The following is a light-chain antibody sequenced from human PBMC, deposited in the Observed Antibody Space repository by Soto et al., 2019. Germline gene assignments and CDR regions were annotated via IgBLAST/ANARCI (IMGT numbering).Light chain of an antibody. CDR3: CSYAGSGTYV. V-gene: IGLV2-23*01. CDR1: SSDVGSYNL. CDR2: EGS. J-gene: IGLJ1*01. Sequence: QSVLTQPASVSGSPGQSITISCTGTSSDVGSYNLVSWYQQHPAKAPKLMIYEGSKRPSAVSNRFSGSQSGNAASLTISGLQAEDEADYYCCSYAGSGTYVFGSGTRSPS.